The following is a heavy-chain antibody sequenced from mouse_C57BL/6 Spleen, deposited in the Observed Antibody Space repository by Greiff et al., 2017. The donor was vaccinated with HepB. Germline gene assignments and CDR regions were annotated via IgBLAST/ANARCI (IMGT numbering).Heavy chain of an antibody. V-gene: IGHV1-72*01. J-gene: IGHJ2*01. CDR2: IDPNSGGT. Sequence: QVHVKQSGAELVKPGASVKLSCKASGYTFTSYWMHWVKQRPGRGLEWIGRIDPNSGGTKYNEKFKSKATLTVDKPSSTAYMQLSSLTSEDSAVYYCAREGEYSKRGYFDYWGQGTTLTVSS. D-gene: IGHD2-5*01. CDR3: AREGEYSKRGYFDY. CDR1: GYTFTSYW.